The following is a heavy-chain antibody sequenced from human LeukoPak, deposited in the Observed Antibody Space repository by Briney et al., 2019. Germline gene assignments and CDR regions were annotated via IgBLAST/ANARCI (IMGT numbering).Heavy chain of an antibody. CDR1: GFTFSSYS. J-gene: IGHJ3*02. CDR2: ITSSSSTI. V-gene: IGHV3-48*02. Sequence: GGSLRLSCAASGFTFSSYSMNWVRQAPGKGLEWVSYITSSSSTIYYADSVKGRFTISRDNAKNSVYLQMNSLRDEDTAVYYCARGVPRYYESSGYEDDALDIWGQGTMVTVSS. D-gene: IGHD3-22*01. CDR3: ARGVPRYYESSGYEDDALDI.